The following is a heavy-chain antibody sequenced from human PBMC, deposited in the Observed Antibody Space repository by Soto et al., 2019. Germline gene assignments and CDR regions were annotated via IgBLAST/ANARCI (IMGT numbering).Heavy chain of an antibody. CDR1: GFTFTTYA. CDR2: ISGSGSST. V-gene: IGHV3-23*01. D-gene: IGHD1-1*01. Sequence: PGGSLRLSCAASGFTFTTYAMTWVRQAPGKGLEWVSSISGSGSSTYYAASVKGRFTISRDNSKNTLYLQMNSLRAEDTAVYYCAKATPYGNYYYGMDVWGQGTTVTVSS. J-gene: IGHJ6*02. CDR3: AKATPYGNYYYGMDV.